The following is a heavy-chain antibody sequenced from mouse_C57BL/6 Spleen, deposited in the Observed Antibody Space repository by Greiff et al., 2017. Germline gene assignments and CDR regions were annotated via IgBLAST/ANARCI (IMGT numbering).Heavy chain of an antibody. V-gene: IGHV1-53*01. Sequence: QVQLQQPGTELVKPGASVKLSCKASGYTFTSYWMHWVKQRPGQGLEWIGNINPSNGGTNYNEKFKSKATLTVDKSSSTAYMQLRSLTSADSEVYYCARSSTPGGNYAMDYWGQGTSVTVSS. CDR3: ARSSTPGGNYAMDY. D-gene: IGHD1-1*01. CDR1: GYTFTSYW. J-gene: IGHJ4*01. CDR2: INPSNGGT.